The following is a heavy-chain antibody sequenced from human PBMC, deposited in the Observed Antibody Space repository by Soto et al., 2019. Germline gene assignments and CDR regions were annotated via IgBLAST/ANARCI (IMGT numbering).Heavy chain of an antibody. V-gene: IGHV3-23*01. J-gene: IGHJ4*02. CDR1: GFTFSNYA. Sequence: GGSLRLSCAASGFTFSNYAMSWVRQAPGKGLEWVSAISGSGGSTYYADSVKGRFTISRDNSKNTLYLQMNSLRAEDTAVYYCAKDPNIVVVTAFDYWGQGTLVTVSS. CDR2: ISGSGGST. D-gene: IGHD3-22*01. CDR3: AKDPNIVVVTAFDY.